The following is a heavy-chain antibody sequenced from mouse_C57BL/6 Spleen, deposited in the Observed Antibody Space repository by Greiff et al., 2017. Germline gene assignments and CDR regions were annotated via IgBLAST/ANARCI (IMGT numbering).Heavy chain of an antibody. Sequence: VQLQQSGPELVKPGASVKISCKASGYSFTGYYMNWVKQSPEKSLEWIGEINPSTGGTTYNQKFKAKATLTVDKSSSTAYMQLKSLTSDDSAVYYCGRYEGYYGDYWGQGTTLTVSS. CDR3: GRYEGYYGDY. J-gene: IGHJ2*01. V-gene: IGHV1-42*01. D-gene: IGHD2-3*01. CDR1: GYSFTGYY. CDR2: INPSTGGT.